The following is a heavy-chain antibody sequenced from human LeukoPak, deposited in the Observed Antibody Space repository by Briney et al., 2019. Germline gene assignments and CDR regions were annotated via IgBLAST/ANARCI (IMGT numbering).Heavy chain of an antibody. V-gene: IGHV1-24*01. CDR1: GYTLTELS. CDR3: ATARLIMVRGVIIRADYYGMDV. CDR2: FDPEDGET. Sequence: ASVKVSCKVSGYTLTELSMHWVRQAPGKGLEWMGGFDPEDGETIYAQKFQGRVTMTEDTSTDTAYMELSSLRSEDTAVYYCATARLIMVRGVIIRADYYGMDVWAKGPRSPSP. J-gene: IGHJ6*02. D-gene: IGHD3-10*01.